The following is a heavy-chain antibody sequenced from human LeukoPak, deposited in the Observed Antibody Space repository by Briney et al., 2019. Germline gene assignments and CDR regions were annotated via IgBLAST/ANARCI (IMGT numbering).Heavy chain of an antibody. D-gene: IGHD6-13*01. CDR3: ARDLSSSWSPGV. Sequence: GGSLRLSCAASGFTFSSYGMHWVRQAPGKGLEWVALISYDKSNKYYADSVKGRFTISRDNSKNTLFVQMNSLRIEDTAMYYCARDLSSSWSPGVWGQGTMVSVSS. V-gene: IGHV3-30*03. CDR2: ISYDKSNK. CDR1: GFTFSSYG. J-gene: IGHJ3*01.